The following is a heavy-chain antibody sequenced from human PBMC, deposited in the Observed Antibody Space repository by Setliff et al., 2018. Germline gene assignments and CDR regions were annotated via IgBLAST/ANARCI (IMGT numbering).Heavy chain of an antibody. Sequence: VASVKVSCKASGYTFTNYAIHWVRQAPGQRPEWMGWINTGNANTKYSQKFQGRVTITRDASASTAYMELSSLRSEDTAVYYCASHGGNSLSIYYWGQGTLVTVSS. CDR3: ASHGGNSLSIYY. J-gene: IGHJ4*02. V-gene: IGHV1-3*04. CDR1: GYTFTNYA. D-gene: IGHD2-21*02. CDR2: INTGNANT.